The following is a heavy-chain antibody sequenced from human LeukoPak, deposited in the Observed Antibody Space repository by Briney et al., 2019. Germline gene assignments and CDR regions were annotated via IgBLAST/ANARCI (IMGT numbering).Heavy chain of an antibody. V-gene: IGHV4-39*07. J-gene: IGHJ4*02. CDR1: GGSISSSSYY. CDR3: ARGPMGPVFDY. Sequence: KSSETLSLTCTVSGGSISSSSYYWGWIRQPPGKGLEWIGSIYYSGSTYYNPSLKSRVTISVDTSKNQFSLKLSSATAADTAVYYCARGPMGPVFDYWGQGTLVTVSS. D-gene: IGHD3-10*01. CDR2: IYYSGST.